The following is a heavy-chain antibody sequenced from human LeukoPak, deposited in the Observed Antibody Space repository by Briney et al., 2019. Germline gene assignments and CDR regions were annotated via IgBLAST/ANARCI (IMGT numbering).Heavy chain of an antibody. CDR2: IYYSGST. V-gene: IGHV4-59*01. Sequence: PSETLSLTCTVSGASISSYYWSWIRQPPGKGLEWIGYIYYSGSTNYNPSLKSRVTISVDTAKNQFSLKLSSVTAADTAVYYCARVTTHIVVVTASDAFDIWGQGTMVTVSS. J-gene: IGHJ3*02. CDR1: GASISSYY. D-gene: IGHD2-21*02. CDR3: ARVTTHIVVVTASDAFDI.